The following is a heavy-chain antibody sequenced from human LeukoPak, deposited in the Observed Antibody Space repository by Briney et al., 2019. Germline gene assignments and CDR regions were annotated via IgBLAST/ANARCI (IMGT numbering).Heavy chain of an antibody. V-gene: IGHV1-2*02. CDR1: GYTFTGYY. CDR3: ARDPPYSSGWYPY. CDR2: INPNSGGT. D-gene: IGHD6-19*01. Sequence: ASVKVSCKASGYTFTGYYMHWVRQAPGQGLEWMGWINPNSGGTNYAQKFQGRVTMTRDTSISTAYMELSRLRSDDTAVYYCARDPPYSSGWYPYWGQGTLVTVSS. J-gene: IGHJ4*02.